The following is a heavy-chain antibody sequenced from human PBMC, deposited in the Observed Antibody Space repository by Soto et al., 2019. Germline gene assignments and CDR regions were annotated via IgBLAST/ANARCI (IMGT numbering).Heavy chain of an antibody. CDR3: AKDSALYSSGWYEGFDY. D-gene: IGHD6-19*01. CDR1: GFTFSSYG. CDR2: ISYDGSNK. Sequence: ESGGGVVQPGRSLRLSCAASGFTFSSYGMHWVRQAPGKGLEWVAVISYDGSNKYYADSVKGRFTISRDNSKNTLYLQMNSLRAEDTAVYYCAKDSALYSSGWYEGFDYWGQGTLVTVSS. V-gene: IGHV3-30*18. J-gene: IGHJ4*02.